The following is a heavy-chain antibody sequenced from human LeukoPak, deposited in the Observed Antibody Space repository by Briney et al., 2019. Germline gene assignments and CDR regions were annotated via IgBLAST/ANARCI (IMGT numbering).Heavy chain of an antibody. CDR3: ARSIYRGYGYGMDV. CDR1: GGSFSGYY. J-gene: IGHJ6*02. Sequence: SETLSLTCAVYGGSFSGYYWSWIRQPPGKGLEWIGEINHSGSTYYNPSLKSRVTISLDTSKKQFSLNLSSVTAADTAVYYCARSIYRGYGYGMDVWGQGTTVTVSS. D-gene: IGHD3-10*01. CDR2: INHSGST. V-gene: IGHV4-34*01.